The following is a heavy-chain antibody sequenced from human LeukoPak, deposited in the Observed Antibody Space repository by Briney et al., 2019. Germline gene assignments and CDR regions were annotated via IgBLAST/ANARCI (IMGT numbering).Heavy chain of an antibody. CDR1: GFTFSSYA. D-gene: IGHD4-17*01. CDR3: AKTLGDYALYHFDY. Sequence: GGSLRLSCAAPGFTFSSYAMSWVRQAPGKGLEWVSAISGSGGSTYYADSVKGRFTISRDNSKNTLFLQMNSLRAEDTAVYYCAKTLGDYALYHFDYWGQGTLVTVSS. CDR2: ISGSGGST. J-gene: IGHJ4*02. V-gene: IGHV3-23*01.